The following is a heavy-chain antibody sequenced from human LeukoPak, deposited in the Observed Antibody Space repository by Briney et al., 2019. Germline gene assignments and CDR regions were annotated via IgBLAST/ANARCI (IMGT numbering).Heavy chain of an antibody. CDR1: VGSISSSSYH. V-gene: IGHV4-39*01. J-gene: IGHJ4*02. D-gene: IGHD3-10*01. Sequence: SETLSLTCSVSVGSISSSSYHWGWIRQSPGKGLEWIGSIYYSGSAYYNPSLKSRLTISVDTSKNQFSLKLSSVTAADTAVYYCARCISMVRGVIRPPDYWGQGTLVTVSS. CDR3: ARCISMVRGVIRPPDY. CDR2: IYYSGSA.